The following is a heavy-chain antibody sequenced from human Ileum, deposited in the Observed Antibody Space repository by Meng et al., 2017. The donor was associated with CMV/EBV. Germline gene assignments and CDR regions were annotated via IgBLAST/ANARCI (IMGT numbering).Heavy chain of an antibody. Sequence: QLPMHGWGHSLLQPSDTLSLTCTVTGGSLTSYYWTWFRQPAGKGLEWIGRIHPTGTTDDNPSLRSRVSMSLDKSKNQFSLKLTSVTAADTAVYYCARAAARGVPVNLWGQGTLVTVSS. D-gene: IGHD3-10*01. CDR3: ARAAARGVPVNL. CDR1: GGSLTSYY. J-gene: IGHJ5*02. V-gene: IGHV4-4*07. CDR2: IHPTGTT.